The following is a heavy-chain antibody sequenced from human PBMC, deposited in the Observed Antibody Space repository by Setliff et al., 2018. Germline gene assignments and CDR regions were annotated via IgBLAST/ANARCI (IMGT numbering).Heavy chain of an antibody. CDR2: ISSSAITT. V-gene: IGHV3-48*01. D-gene: IGHD2-2*01. CDR3: AKGRSSTTSCYNY. Sequence: GGSLRLSCVASGFTFNNFAFNWVRQAPGKGLEWISYISSSAITTYYADSVMGRFTISRDNSKNSLYLQMNSLRAEDTAVYYCAKGRSSTTSCYNYWGQGTLVTVSS. CDR1: GFTFNNFA. J-gene: IGHJ4*02.